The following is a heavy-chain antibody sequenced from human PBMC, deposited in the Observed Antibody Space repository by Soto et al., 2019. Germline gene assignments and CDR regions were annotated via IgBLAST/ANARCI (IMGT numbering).Heavy chain of an antibody. V-gene: IGHV4-30-4*01. Sequence: PSETLSLTCTVSGGSISSGDYCWSWIRQPPGKGLEWIGYIYYSGSTYYNPSLKSRVTISVDTSKNQFSLKLSSVTAADTAVYYCAIGRYATTVSDYYYYALDVWGQGTTVTVSS. CDR2: IYYSGST. CDR3: AIGRYATTVSDYYYYALDV. D-gene: IGHD4-4*01. J-gene: IGHJ6*02. CDR1: GGSISSGDYC.